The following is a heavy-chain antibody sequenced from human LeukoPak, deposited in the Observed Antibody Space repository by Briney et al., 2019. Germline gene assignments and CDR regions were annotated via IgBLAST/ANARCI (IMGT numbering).Heavy chain of an antibody. V-gene: IGHV3-23*01. CDR3: ARVILGSRMPRVLYTAFDI. Sequence: RGSLRLSCAASGFTFSSYAMSWVRQAPGKGLEWVSAISGSGGSTYYADSVKGRFTISRDNSKNTLYLQMNSLRAEDTAVYYCARVILGSRMPRVLYTAFDIWGQGTMVTVSS. CDR1: GFTFSSYA. J-gene: IGHJ3*02. CDR2: ISGSGGST. D-gene: IGHD2-2*02.